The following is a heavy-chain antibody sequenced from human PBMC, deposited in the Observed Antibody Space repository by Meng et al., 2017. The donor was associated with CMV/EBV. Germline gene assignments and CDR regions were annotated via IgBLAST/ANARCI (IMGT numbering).Heavy chain of an antibody. CDR3: ARGDDIVVVPAAIRPIGYCYGMDV. CDR1: GGSISSYY. V-gene: IGHV4-59*01. J-gene: IGHJ6*02. D-gene: IGHD2-2*02. Sequence: SETLSLTCTVSGGSISSYYWSWIRQPPGKGLEWIGYIHYSGSTNYNPSLKIRVTISVDTSKNQFTLKPSSVTAADTAVYYCARGDDIVVVPAAIRPIGYCYGMDVWGQGTTVTVSS. CDR2: IHYSGST.